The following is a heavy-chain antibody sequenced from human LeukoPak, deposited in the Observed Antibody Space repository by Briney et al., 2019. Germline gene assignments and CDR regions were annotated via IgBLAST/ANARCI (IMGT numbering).Heavy chain of an antibody. J-gene: IGHJ4*02. Sequence: GGSLRLSCAASGFTFSNYWMSWVRQTPVKGLEWMANIKQDGSEKYYVDSVKGRFTISRDNAKNSLYLQMNSLRAEDTAVYYCANSNWSPFDHWGQGTLVTVSS. CDR3: ANSNWSPFDH. V-gene: IGHV3-7*01. CDR2: IKQDGSEK. CDR1: GFTFSNYW. D-gene: IGHD1-20*01.